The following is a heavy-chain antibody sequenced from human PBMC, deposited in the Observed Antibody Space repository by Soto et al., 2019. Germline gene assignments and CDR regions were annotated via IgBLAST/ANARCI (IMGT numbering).Heavy chain of an antibody. J-gene: IGHJ4*02. CDR2: ISAYNGNT. CDR3: ARDGRIADIAVAGY. V-gene: IGHV1-18*01. Sequence: VASVKVSCKASGYTFTSYGISWVRQAPGQGLEWMGWISAYNGNTNYAQKLQGRVTMTTDTSTSTAYMELRSLRSDDTAVYYCARDGRIADIAVAGYWGQGTLVIVSS. CDR1: GYTFTSYG. D-gene: IGHD6-19*01.